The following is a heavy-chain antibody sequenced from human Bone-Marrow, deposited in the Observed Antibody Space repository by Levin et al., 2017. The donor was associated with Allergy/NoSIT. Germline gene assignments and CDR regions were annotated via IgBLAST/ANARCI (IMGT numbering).Heavy chain of an antibody. J-gene: IGHJ6*02. CDR2: MSGTTGSH. Sequence: LSLTCVASGFTFNAYAMNWVRRAPGKGLEWVSAMSGTTGSHYYADSVKGRFTISRDSSKNTLFLQMDSLRVEDTATYYCAKGTTVYFYYNGMDAWGQETTVTVFS. D-gene: IGHD2/OR15-2a*01. CDR3: AKGTTVYFYYNGMDA. CDR1: GFTFNAYA. V-gene: IGHV3-23*01.